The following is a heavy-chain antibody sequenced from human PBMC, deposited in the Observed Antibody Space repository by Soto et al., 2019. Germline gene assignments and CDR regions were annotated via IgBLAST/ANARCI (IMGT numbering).Heavy chain of an antibody. CDR3: TKVISTVGGDFDS. D-gene: IGHD3-16*01. Sequence: PGGSLRLSCAASWFTFGNYWVRRVRQTPGKGLVWVARINSDGSSTSYADSVKGRFTISRDNAKNTLYLQMNSLRAEDTAMYYCTKVISTVGGDFDSWGQGTLVTVSS. CDR1: WFTFGNYW. J-gene: IGHJ4*02. CDR2: INSDGSST. V-gene: IGHV3-74*01.